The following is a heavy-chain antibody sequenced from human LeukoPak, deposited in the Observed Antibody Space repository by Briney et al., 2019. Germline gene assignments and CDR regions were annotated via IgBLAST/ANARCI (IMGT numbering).Heavy chain of an antibody. D-gene: IGHD3-22*01. J-gene: IGHJ4*02. CDR1: GGSISSYY. CDR3: ARYYYESSGYYVLDY. Sequence: SETLSLTCTVSGGSISSYYWSWIRQPPGKGLEWIGYIYYSGSTNYSPSLKSRVTISVDTSRNQFSLKLSSLPAADTAVYYCARYYYESSGYYVLDYWGQGTLVTVSS. CDR2: IYYSGST. V-gene: IGHV4-59*01.